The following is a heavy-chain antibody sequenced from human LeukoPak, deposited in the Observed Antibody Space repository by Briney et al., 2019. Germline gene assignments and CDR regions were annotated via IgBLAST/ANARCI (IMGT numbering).Heavy chain of an antibody. D-gene: IGHD2-15*01. Sequence: PGGSLRLSCAASGFTFSNYAMHWVRQAPGKGLEWVTVISYDGSNKYYADSVKGRFTISRDNSKNTLYLQMNSLRAGDTAMYYCARDSVGYCSGGSCYYYDYWGQGTLVTVSS. CDR2: ISYDGSNK. CDR1: GFTFSNYA. CDR3: ARDSVGYCSGGSCYYYDY. V-gene: IGHV3-30-3*01. J-gene: IGHJ4*02.